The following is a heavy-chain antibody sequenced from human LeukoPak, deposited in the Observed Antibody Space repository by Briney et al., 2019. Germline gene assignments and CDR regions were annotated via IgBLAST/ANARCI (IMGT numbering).Heavy chain of an antibody. V-gene: IGHV3-66*01. J-gene: IGHJ4*02. CDR2: IYNDGST. CDR3: ARDQGDVHDY. CDR1: GFTASSNY. D-gene: IGHD5-24*01. Sequence: GRSLTLSCAASGFTASSNYLTWVRAAPGQGLEGVSLIYNDGSTYYADSVKGRFTISRDKSKDTLFLQMTALRAEDTAVYYCARDQGDVHDYWGLGTLVTVSS.